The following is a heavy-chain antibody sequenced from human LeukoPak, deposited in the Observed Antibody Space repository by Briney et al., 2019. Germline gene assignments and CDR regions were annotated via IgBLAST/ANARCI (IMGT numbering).Heavy chain of an antibody. V-gene: IGHV5-51*01. CDR1: GYSFTSYW. CDR3: ARHARYCSSTSCYYIAAALYYFDY. CDR2: IYPGDSDT. D-gene: IGHD2-2*01. Sequence: GESLKISCKGSGYSFTSYWIGWVRQMPGKGLEWMGIIYPGDSDTRYSPSFQGQVTISADKSISTAYLQWSSLKASDTAMYYCARHARYCSSTSCYYIAAALYYFDYWGQGTLVTVSS. J-gene: IGHJ4*02.